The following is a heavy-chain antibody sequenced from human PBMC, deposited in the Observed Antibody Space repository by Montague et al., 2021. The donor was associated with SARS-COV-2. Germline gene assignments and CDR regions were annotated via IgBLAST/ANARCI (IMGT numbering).Heavy chain of an antibody. J-gene: IGHJ4*02. CDR3: ARGHQSVSMIVVVFTSASYYFDY. CDR2: IKQSGST. V-gene: IGHV4-34*01. Sequence: SETLSLTCAVYGGSFGDDRWSWIRQPPGKGLEWIGDIKQSGSTNXXPSLKSRVAISVDTSKNQFSLKLTSVTAADTAVYFCARGHQSVSMIVVVFTSASYYFDYWGRGAQVTVSS. D-gene: IGHD3-22*01. CDR1: GGSFGDDR.